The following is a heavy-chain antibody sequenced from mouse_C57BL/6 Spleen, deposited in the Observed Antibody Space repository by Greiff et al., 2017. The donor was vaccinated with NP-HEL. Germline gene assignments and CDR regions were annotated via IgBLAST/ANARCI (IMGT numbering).Heavy chain of an antibody. Sequence: VKLMASVGGLVKPGGSLNLSCAASGFTFSSYTMSWVRQTPEKRLEWVATISGGGGNTYYPDSVKGRFTISRDNAKNTLYLQMSSLRSEDTALYYCARTYYSNSGYFDYWGQGTTLTVSS. D-gene: IGHD2-5*01. J-gene: IGHJ2*01. V-gene: IGHV5-9*01. CDR1: GFTFSSYT. CDR2: ISGGGGNT. CDR3: ARTYYSNSGYFDY.